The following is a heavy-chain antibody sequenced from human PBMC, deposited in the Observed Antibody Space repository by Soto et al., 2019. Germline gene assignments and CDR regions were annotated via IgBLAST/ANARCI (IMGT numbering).Heavy chain of an antibody. J-gene: IGHJ5*02. D-gene: IGHD2-15*01. CDR2: IYYSGST. CDR1: GGSISSSSYY. V-gene: IGHV4-39*01. Sequence: SEPLSLTCTVSGGSISSSSYYWGWIRQPPGKGLEWIGSIYYSGSTYYNPSLKSRVTISVDTSKNQFSLKLSSVTAADTAVYYCARQPIVVVVAATNWFDPWGQGTLVTVSS. CDR3: ARQPIVVVVAATNWFDP.